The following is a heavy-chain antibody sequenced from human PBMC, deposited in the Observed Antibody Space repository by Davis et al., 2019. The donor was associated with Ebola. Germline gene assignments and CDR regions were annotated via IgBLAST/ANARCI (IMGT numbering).Heavy chain of an antibody. CDR1: GFTFSKYW. Sequence: GESLKISCAASGFTFSKYWMHWVRLVPGKGLVWVSRITNDGRSTFYADSVKGRFTISRDNAKNSLYLQMNSLRAEDTAVYYCARGKQQLVQAIDYWGQGTLVTVSS. V-gene: IGHV3-74*01. D-gene: IGHD6-13*01. CDR2: ITNDGRST. CDR3: ARGKQQLVQAIDY. J-gene: IGHJ4*02.